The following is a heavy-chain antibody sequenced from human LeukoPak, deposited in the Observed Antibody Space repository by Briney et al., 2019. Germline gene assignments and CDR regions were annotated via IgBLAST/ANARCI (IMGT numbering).Heavy chain of an antibody. CDR1: GFTVSSNY. V-gene: IGHV3-53*01. Sequence: GGSLRLSCAVSGFTVSSNYMSWVRQAPGKGLEWVSVIYDGGSTYSADSAKGRFTISRDNSKNTLYLQINSLRAEDTAVYYCARGIAAAGTALYNWGQGTLLTVSS. CDR3: ARGIAAAGTALYN. D-gene: IGHD6-13*01. CDR2: IYDGGST. J-gene: IGHJ4*02.